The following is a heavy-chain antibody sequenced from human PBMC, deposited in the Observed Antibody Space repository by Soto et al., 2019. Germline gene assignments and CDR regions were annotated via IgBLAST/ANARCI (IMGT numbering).Heavy chain of an antibody. D-gene: IGHD3-22*01. Sequence: EVQLVESGGGLVQPGGSLRLSCAASGFTFSSYWMSWVRQAPGKGLEWVANIKQDGSEKYYVDSVKGRFTISRDNAKNSLYLQMNSLRAEDTAVYYCARVKVERITMMDYWGQGTLVTVSS. CDR1: GFTFSSYW. J-gene: IGHJ4*02. V-gene: IGHV3-7*03. CDR3: ARVKVERITMMDY. CDR2: IKQDGSEK.